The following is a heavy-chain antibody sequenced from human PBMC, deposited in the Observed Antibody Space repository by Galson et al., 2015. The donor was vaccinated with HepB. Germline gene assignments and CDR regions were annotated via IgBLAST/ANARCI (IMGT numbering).Heavy chain of an antibody. V-gene: IGHV3-33*01. Sequence: SLRLSCAASGFTFSSYGMHWVRQAPGKGLEWVAVIWYDGSNKYYADSVKGRFTISRDNSKNTLYLQMNSLRAEDTAVYYCCAAMVTLSAFDIWGQGTMVTVSS. CDR1: GFTFSSYG. CDR2: IWYDGSNK. J-gene: IGHJ3*02. CDR3: CAAMVTLSAFDI. D-gene: IGHD5-18*01.